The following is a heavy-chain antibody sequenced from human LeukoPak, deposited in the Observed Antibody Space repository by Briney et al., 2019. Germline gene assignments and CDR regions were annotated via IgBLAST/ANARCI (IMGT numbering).Heavy chain of an antibody. CDR3: AREVIGGNSA. CDR2: ISASTTYI. V-gene: IGHV3-21*01. CDR1: GFRFSTYD. J-gene: IGHJ4*02. D-gene: IGHD4-23*01. Sequence: PGESLRLSCAASGFRFSTYDANWVRQAPGKGLEWVASISASTTYIYYADSVKGRFTISRDDAKNSLYLQMSSLRADDTAVYYCAREVIGGNSAWGQGTLVTVSS.